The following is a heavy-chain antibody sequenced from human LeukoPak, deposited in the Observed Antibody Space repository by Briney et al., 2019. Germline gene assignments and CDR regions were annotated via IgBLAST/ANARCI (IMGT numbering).Heavy chain of an antibody. CDR3: ARGGIAAQNWFDP. J-gene: IGHJ5*02. CDR2: ISSSSSYI. CDR1: GFTFSSYS. V-gene: IGHV3-21*01. Sequence: GGSLRLSCAASGFTFSSYSMNWVRQAPGKGLEWVSSISSSSSYIYYADSVKGRFTISRDNAKNSLYLQMNSLRAEDTAVYYCARGGIAAQNWFDPWGQGTLVTVSS. D-gene: IGHD6-13*01.